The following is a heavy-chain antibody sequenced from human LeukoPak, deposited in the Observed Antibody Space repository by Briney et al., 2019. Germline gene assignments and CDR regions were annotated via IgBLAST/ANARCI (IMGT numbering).Heavy chain of an antibody. Sequence: GGSLRLSCAASGFTFSSYAMSWVRQAPGKGLEWVSAIIGSGSSTYYADSVKGRFTISRDNSKNTLFLQMNSLRAEDTAVYYCAKDRAQQLVLDFWGQGTLATVSS. V-gene: IGHV3-23*01. J-gene: IGHJ4*02. CDR2: IIGSGSST. D-gene: IGHD6-13*01. CDR1: GFTFSSYA. CDR3: AKDRAQQLVLDF.